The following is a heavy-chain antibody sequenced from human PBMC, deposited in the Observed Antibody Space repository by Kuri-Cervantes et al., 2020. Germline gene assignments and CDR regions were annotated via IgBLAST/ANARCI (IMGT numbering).Heavy chain of an antibody. CDR2: ISSSGSTI. Sequence: GESLKISCAASGFTFSDYYMSWIRQAPGKGLEWVSYISSSGSTIYYADSVKGRFTISRDNAKNSLYLQMNSLRAEDTAVYYCARGYYYGSGDHWFDPWGQGALVTVSS. V-gene: IGHV3-11*01. CDR1: GFTFSDYY. CDR3: ARGYYYGSGDHWFDP. D-gene: IGHD3-10*01. J-gene: IGHJ5*02.